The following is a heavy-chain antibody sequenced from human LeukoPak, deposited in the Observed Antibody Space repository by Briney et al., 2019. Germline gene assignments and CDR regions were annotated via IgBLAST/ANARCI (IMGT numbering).Heavy chain of an antibody. D-gene: IGHD3-22*01. CDR1: GNTFTGYY. CDR3: ARSGFSDTRGSNDAFDI. V-gene: IGHV1-2*06. Sequence: GASVKVSCKASGNTFTGYYIHWVRQAPGQGLEWMGRINPNSGGTNYAQKFQGRVTMARDTSISTAYMELSSLRADDTAVYYCARSGFSDTRGSNDAFDIWGQGTMVTVSS. CDR2: INPNSGGT. J-gene: IGHJ3*02.